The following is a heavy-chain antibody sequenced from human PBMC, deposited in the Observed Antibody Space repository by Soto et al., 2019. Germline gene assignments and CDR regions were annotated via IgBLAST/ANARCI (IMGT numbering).Heavy chain of an antibody. CDR3: VEGWNDF. J-gene: IGHJ4*02. Sequence: ESGGDLVKPGGSLRLSCVTSGFMFSSAWMSWVRQAPGKGLEWVGRIKSKADGGARDYAAPVKGRFSISRGDSKNTLYLQMNSLRAEDTAVYYCVEGWNDFWGQGTLVTVSS. D-gene: IGHD1-1*01. CDR1: GFMFSSAW. V-gene: IGHV3-15*01. CDR2: IKSKADGGAR.